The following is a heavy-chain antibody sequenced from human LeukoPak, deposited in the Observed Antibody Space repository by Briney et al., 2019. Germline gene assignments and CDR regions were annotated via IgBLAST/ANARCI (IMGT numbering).Heavy chain of an antibody. J-gene: IGHJ4*02. CDR1: GFTLRSYV. CDR3: AKDTKRWKTYYYASGNYYFDY. Sequence: PGGSLRLSCIASGFTLRSYVMNWVRQAPGKGLELVSAISGSGGSTYYADSVKGRFTISRDNSKNTLYLQMNSLRTEDTAVYYCAKDTKRWKTYYYASGNYYFDYWGQGILVTISS. D-gene: IGHD3-10*01. CDR2: ISGSGGST. V-gene: IGHV3-23*01.